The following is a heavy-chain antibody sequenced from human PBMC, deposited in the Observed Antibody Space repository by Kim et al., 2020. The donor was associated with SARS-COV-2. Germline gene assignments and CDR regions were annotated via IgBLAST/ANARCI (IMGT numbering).Heavy chain of an antibody. J-gene: IGHJ6*02. D-gene: IGHD3-22*01. CDR1: GFTFSSYA. CDR3: ASGPIITADYYYYGMDV. V-gene: IGHV3-23*01. Sequence: GGSLRLSCAASGFTFSSYAMSWVRQAPGKGLEWVSAISGSGGSTYYADSVKGRFTISRDNSKNTLYLQMNSLRAEDTVVYYCASGPIITADYYYYGMDVWGQGTTVTVSS. CDR2: ISGSGGST.